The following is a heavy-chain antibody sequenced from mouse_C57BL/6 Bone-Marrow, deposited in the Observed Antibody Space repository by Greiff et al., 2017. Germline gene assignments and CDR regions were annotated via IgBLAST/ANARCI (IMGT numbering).Heavy chain of an antibody. D-gene: IGHD2-4*01. CDR2: IEPNSGGT. CDR1: GYTFTSYW. CDR3: ARDDYDGPYYFDY. J-gene: IGHJ2*01. V-gene: IGHV1-72*01. Sequence: VQLQQPGAELVKPGASVKLSCKASGYTFTSYWMHWVKQRPGRGLEWIGRIEPNSGGTKYNEKFKSKATLTVDKPSSTAYMQLSSRTSEDSAVYYCARDDYDGPYYFDYWGQGTTLTVSS.